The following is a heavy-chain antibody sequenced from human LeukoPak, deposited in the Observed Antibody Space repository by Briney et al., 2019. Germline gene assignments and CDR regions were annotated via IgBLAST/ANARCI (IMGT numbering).Heavy chain of an antibody. Sequence: SETLSLTCAVSGGSISSYYWSWIRQPPGKVLEWIGYIYYSGSTNYNPSLKSRVTISVDTSKKQLSLKLSSVTAADTAVYYCVRDSRPVAGTPWYFDYWGQGTLVTVSS. J-gene: IGHJ4*02. D-gene: IGHD6-19*01. CDR1: GGSISSYY. V-gene: IGHV4-59*01. CDR2: IYYSGST. CDR3: VRDSRPVAGTPWYFDY.